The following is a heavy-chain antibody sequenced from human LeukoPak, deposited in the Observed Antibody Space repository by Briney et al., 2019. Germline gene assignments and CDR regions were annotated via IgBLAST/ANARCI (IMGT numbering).Heavy chain of an antibody. V-gene: IGHV3-9*01. CDR1: GFTFDDYA. D-gene: IGHD6-6*01. J-gene: IGHJ6*03. Sequence: GGSLRLSCAASGFTFDDYAIHWVRQAPGKGLEWVSGISWNSGSIDYADSVKGRFTISRDNAKNSLYLQMNSLRAEDTAVYYCASGPPDYSSSSGYYYYYYMDVWGKGTTVTVSS. CDR3: ASGPPDYSSSSGYYYYYYMDV. CDR2: ISWNSGSI.